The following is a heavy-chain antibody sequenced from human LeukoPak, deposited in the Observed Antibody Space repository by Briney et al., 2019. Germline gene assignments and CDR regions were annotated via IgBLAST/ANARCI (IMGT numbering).Heavy chain of an antibody. V-gene: IGHV1-69*01. CDR2: IIPIFGTA. D-gene: IGHD2-2*01. Sequence: SVKVSCKASGGTFSSYAISWVRQAPGQGLEWMGGIIPIFGTANYAQKFQGRVTITADESTSTAYMELSSLRSENTAVYYCARDTVVPAAMKGFQHWGQGTLVTVSS. J-gene: IGHJ1*01. CDR3: ARDTVVPAAMKGFQH. CDR1: GGTFSSYA.